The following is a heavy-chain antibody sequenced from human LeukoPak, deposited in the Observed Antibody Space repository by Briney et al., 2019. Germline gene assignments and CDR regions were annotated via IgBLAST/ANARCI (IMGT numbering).Heavy chain of an antibody. Sequence: ASVKVSCKASGYTFTSYGVSWLRQAPGQGLEWMGWISAYNGNTNYAQKVQGRVTMTTDTSTSTAYMELRRLRSDDTAVYYCARGSGPDGSGWFYFDYWGQGTLVTVSS. CDR1: GYTFTSYG. V-gene: IGHV1-18*01. D-gene: IGHD6-19*01. J-gene: IGHJ4*02. CDR2: ISAYNGNT. CDR3: ARGSGPDGSGWFYFDY.